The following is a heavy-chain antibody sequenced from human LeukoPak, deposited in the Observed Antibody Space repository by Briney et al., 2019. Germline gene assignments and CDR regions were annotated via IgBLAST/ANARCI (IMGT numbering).Heavy chain of an antibody. J-gene: IGHJ5*02. Sequence: GESLKISCKGSGYSFTSYWIGWVRQMPGKGLEWMGIIYPGDSDTRYSPSFQGQVTISADKSISTAYLQWSSLKASDTAMYYCARWGDEGYYDSSGSPYNWFDPWGQGTLVTVSS. V-gene: IGHV5-51*01. CDR3: ARWGDEGYYDSSGSPYNWFDP. CDR2: IYPGDSDT. D-gene: IGHD3-22*01. CDR1: GYSFTSYW.